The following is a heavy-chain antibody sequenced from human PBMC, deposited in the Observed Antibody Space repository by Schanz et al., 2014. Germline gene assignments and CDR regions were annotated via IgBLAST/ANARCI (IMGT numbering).Heavy chain of an antibody. Sequence: QVQLVESGGGVVQPGRSLRLSCAASGFTFSSYAMHWVRQAPGKGLEWVAIISFDGNNKYFADSVKGRFTISRENSKNTLYLQMNSPRADATAVYYCARDPDNLYGSGREPWFFDLWGRGTLVTVSS. CDR2: ISFDGNNK. CDR1: GFTFSSYA. D-gene: IGHD3-10*01. V-gene: IGHV3-30*04. CDR3: ARDPDNLYGSGREPWFFDL. J-gene: IGHJ2*01.